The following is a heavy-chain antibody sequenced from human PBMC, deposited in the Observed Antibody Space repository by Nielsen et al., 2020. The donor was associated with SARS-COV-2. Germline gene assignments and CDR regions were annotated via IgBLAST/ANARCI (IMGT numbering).Heavy chain of an antibody. V-gene: IGHV4-39*07. CDR3: AREVRTAARDWFDP. D-gene: IGHD6-6*01. Sequence: SETLSLTCTVSGGSISSSSYYWGWVRQPPGKGLEWIGSIYYSGSTYYNPSLKSRVTISVDTSKNQFSLKLSSVTAADTAVYYCAREVRTAARDWFDPWGQGTLVTVSS. CDR1: GGSISSSSYY. CDR2: IYYSGST. J-gene: IGHJ5*02.